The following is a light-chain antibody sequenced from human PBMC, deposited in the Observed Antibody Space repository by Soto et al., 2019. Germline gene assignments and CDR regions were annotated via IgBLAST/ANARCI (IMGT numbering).Light chain of an antibody. CDR3: CSYAGSSTWV. CDR1: SSAVAGYNY. Sequence: QSALTQPPSASGSPGQSVTISCTGTSSAVAGYNYVSWYQQHPGKAPKLMIYEVNKRPSGVPDRFSGSKSGTTASLTVSGLHAEDEADYYCCSYAGSSTWVFGGGTKLTVL. V-gene: IGLV2-8*01. CDR2: EVN. J-gene: IGLJ3*02.